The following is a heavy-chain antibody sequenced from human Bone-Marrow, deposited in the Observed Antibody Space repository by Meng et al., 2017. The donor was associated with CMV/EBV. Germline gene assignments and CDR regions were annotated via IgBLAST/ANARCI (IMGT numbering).Heavy chain of an antibody. Sequence: KVSCKGSGYSFTSYWIGWVRQMPGKGLEWMGIIYPGDSDTRYSPSFQGQVTISADKSISTAYLQWSSLTASDTAMYYCARLTPYSSSTKFDPWGQGTLVTISS. V-gene: IGHV5-51*01. CDR2: IYPGDSDT. D-gene: IGHD6-6*01. CDR3: ARLTPYSSSTKFDP. CDR1: GYSFTSYW. J-gene: IGHJ5*02.